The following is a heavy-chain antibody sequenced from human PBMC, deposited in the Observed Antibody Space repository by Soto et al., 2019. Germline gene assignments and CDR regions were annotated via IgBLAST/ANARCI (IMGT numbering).Heavy chain of an antibody. Sequence: EVQLLESGGGLVQPGGSLRLSCAASGFTFSSYAMSWVRQAPGKGLECVSAISGSGGSTYYADSVKGRFTISRDNSKNTLYLQMNSLRAEDTAVYYCAKDGARYSGPTRWASSYDYWGQGTLVTVSS. CDR1: GFTFSSYA. J-gene: IGHJ4*02. D-gene: IGHD5-12*01. CDR2: ISGSGGST. V-gene: IGHV3-23*01. CDR3: AKDGARYSGPTRWASSYDY.